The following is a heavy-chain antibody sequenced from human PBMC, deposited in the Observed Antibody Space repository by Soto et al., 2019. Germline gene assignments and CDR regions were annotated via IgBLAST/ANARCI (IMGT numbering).Heavy chain of an antibody. J-gene: IGHJ4*02. D-gene: IGHD6-13*01. CDR2: INHSGST. CDR3: ASGVIAAAGTPFLVGNYYFDY. Sequence: SETLSLTCAVYGGSFSGFYWRWIRQPPGKGLEWIGEINHSGSTNYNPSLKSRVTISVDTSKNQFSLKLSSVTAADTAVYYCASGVIAAAGTPFLVGNYYFDYWGQGTLVTVSS. CDR1: GGSFSGFY. V-gene: IGHV4-34*01.